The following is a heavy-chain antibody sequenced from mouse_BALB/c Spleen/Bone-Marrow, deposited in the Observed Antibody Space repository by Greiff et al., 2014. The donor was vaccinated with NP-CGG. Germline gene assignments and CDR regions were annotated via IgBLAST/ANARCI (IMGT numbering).Heavy chain of an antibody. CDR2: ISTYYGDA. D-gene: IGHD2-14*01. CDR3: AREVRGDYAMDY. V-gene: IGHV1S137*01. J-gene: IGHJ4*01. Sequence: VQLVESGAELVRPGVSVKISCKGSGYTFTDCAMHWVKQSHAKSLEWIGVISTYYGDASYNQKFKGKATMTVDKSSSTAYMELARLTSEDSAIYYCAREVRGDYAMDYWGQGTSVTVSS. CDR1: GYTFTDCA.